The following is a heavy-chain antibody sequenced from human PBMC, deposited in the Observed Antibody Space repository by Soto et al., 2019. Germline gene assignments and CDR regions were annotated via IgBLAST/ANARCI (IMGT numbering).Heavy chain of an antibody. V-gene: IGHV1-18*01. Sequence: ALVKVACKASGYSFTIYGISWGRQDPGQGLEWMGWISAYNGNTNYAQKLQGRVTMTTDTSTSTAYMELRSLRSDDTAVYYCASTSVDIVATIDDAFDIWGQGTMVTVSS. CDR2: ISAYNGNT. CDR1: GYSFTIYG. J-gene: IGHJ3*02. CDR3: ASTSVDIVATIDDAFDI. D-gene: IGHD5-12*01.